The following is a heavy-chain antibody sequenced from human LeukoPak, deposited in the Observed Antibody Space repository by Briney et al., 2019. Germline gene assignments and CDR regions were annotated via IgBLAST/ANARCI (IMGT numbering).Heavy chain of an antibody. CDR3: ARDLIASGVFDY. CDR1: GGTFSNYA. V-gene: IGHV1-69*04. D-gene: IGHD3-16*01. Sequence: SVKVSCKASGGTFSNYAISWVRQAPGQGLEWMGKIIPILDMPNYAQKFQGRVTITADKSTSTAYMELSSLRSEDTAVYYCARDLIASGVFDYWGQGTLVTVSS. J-gene: IGHJ4*02. CDR2: IIPILDMP.